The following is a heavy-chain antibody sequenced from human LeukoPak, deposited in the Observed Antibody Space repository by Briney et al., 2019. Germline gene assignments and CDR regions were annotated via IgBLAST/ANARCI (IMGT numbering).Heavy chain of an antibody. J-gene: IGHJ5*02. Sequence: GGSLRLSCEASGITVSSNYMIWVRQAPGKGLEWVSVIYTGGSTHHGDSVKGRFTISRDNSKNTLSLQMNSLRAEDTAVYYCARVYSNFWFDRWGQGTLVTVSS. CDR3: ARVYSNFWFDR. CDR1: GITVSSNY. V-gene: IGHV3-66*01. D-gene: IGHD4-11*01. CDR2: IYTGGST.